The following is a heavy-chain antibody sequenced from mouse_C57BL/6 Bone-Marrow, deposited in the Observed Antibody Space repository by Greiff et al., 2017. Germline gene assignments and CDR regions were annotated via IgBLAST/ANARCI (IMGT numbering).Heavy chain of an antibody. CDR3: TTRSMGGYDGWFAY. CDR1: GFNIKDDY. D-gene: IGHD2-2*01. J-gene: IGHJ3*01. CDR2: IDPENGDT. V-gene: IGHV14-4*01. Sequence: EVQLQQSGAELVRPGASVKLSCTASGFNIKDDYMHWVKQRPEQGLEWLGWIDPENGDTASASKFQGKAPITADTSSNTAYLQLSSLTSEDTAVYYCTTRSMGGYDGWFAYWGQGTLVTVSA.